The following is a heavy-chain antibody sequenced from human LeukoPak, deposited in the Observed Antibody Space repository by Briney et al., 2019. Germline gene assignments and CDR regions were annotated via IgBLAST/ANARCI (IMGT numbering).Heavy chain of an antibody. CDR2: IGAYNGNT. J-gene: IGHJ3*01. Sequence: GASVKVSCKASGYNLTSYTISWVRQAPGQGLEWMGWIGAYNGNTNYGQKLQGRVTMTTDTSTSTAYMELRSLRPDDTAVYYCARDEGAPIAAANVWGRGTMVTVSS. CDR1: GYNLTSYT. CDR3: ARDEGAPIAAANV. V-gene: IGHV1-18*01. D-gene: IGHD6-13*01.